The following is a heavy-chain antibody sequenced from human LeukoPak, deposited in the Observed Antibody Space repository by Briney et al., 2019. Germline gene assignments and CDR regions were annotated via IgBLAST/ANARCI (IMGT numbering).Heavy chain of an antibody. J-gene: IGHJ5*01. V-gene: IGHV3-23*01. CDR1: GFAFSFFA. Sequence: PGGSLRPSCEASGFAFSFFAMSWLRQAPGKGLEWVSTINANSSTRSYAASVRGRFTISRDNSKNTLYLQLNTLRADDTAVYYCAKPISGGLAVTADWFAPWGQGTLVVVSS. CDR2: INANSSTR. D-gene: IGHD6-19*01. CDR3: AKPISGGLAVTADWFAP.